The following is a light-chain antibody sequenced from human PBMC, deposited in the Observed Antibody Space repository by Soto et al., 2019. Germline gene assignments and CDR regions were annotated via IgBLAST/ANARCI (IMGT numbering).Light chain of an antibody. CDR2: DAS. CDR1: QSVSTY. CDR3: QQRSNWPST. J-gene: IGKJ4*01. Sequence: EIVLTQSPVTLSLSPGERATLSCRASQSVSTYLAWYQQKPGRAPRLLIYDASSRATGIPARFSGSGSGTDFTLTISSLEPEDFAVYYCQQRSNWPSTFGGGTK. V-gene: IGKV3-11*01.